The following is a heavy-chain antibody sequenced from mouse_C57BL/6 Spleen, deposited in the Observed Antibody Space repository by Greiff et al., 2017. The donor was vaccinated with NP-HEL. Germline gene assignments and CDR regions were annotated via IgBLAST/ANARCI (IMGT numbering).Heavy chain of an antibody. D-gene: IGHD2-3*01. Sequence: QVQLQQPGAELVRPGSSVKLSCKASGYTFTSYWMHWVKQRPIQGLEWIGNIDPSDSETHYNQKFKDKATLTVDKSSSTAYMQLSSLTSEDSAVYYCARWVYYDGYYWAMDYWGQGTSVTVSS. CDR2: IDPSDSET. CDR3: ARWVYYDGYYWAMDY. V-gene: IGHV1-52*01. J-gene: IGHJ4*01. CDR1: GYTFTSYW.